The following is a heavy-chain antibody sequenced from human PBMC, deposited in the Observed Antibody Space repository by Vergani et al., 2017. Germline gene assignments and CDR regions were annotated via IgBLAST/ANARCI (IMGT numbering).Heavy chain of an antibody. CDR3: ARHSTVEWLVKLGWIDP. D-gene: IGHD6-19*01. CDR2: IYYSGST. CDR1: GAPTRSGTYN. V-gene: IGHV4-39*01. Sequence: QLQLQDPGPGWLRPSATLSLTCRVPGAPTRSGTYNWAWIRQPPGKGLEWFASIYYSGSTYYNPSLKSRVTISVDTSKNQFSLKLSSVTAADTAVYFCARHSTVEWLVKLGWIDPWGQGILVTVSS. J-gene: IGHJ5*02.